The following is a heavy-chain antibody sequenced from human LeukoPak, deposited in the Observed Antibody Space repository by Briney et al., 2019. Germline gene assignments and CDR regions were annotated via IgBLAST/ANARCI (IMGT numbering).Heavy chain of an antibody. V-gene: IGHV4-61*08. D-gene: IGHD3-16*02. J-gene: IGHJ4*02. CDR1: GGSISSGGYY. Sequence: PSETLSLTCTASGGSISSGGYYWSWIRQPPGKGLEWIGYIYRSGTTTYNPSLESRVSISIDTSKNQFSLKLSSVTAADTAVYYCARDSGDYVWGSYRYDYWGQGTLVTVSS. CDR2: IYRSGTT. CDR3: ARDSGDYVWGSYRYDY.